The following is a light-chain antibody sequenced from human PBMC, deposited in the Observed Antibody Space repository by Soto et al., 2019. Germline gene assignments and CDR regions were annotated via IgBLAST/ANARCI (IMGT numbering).Light chain of an antibody. Sequence: QITQTPSTVSVTVRAQVTITCRDSQTISSWLAWYQQKPGKAPKLLIYKASTLKSGVPSRFSGSGSGTEFTLTISSLQPDDFATYYCQHYSSYSEAFGQGTKVDI. CDR3: QHYSSYSEA. V-gene: IGKV1-5*03. J-gene: IGKJ1*01. CDR1: QTISSW. CDR2: KAS.